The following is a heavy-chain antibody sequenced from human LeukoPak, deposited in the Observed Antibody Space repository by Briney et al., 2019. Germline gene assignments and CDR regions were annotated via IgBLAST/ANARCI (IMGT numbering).Heavy chain of an antibody. CDR1: GYTFTPYG. V-gene: IGHV1-18*01. J-gene: IGHJ4*02. CDR2: ISAYNSNT. CDR3: ARGKASQSTNYFDY. D-gene: IGHD5/OR15-5a*01. Sequence: PSVKVSCKASGYTFTPYGISWVRQAPGQRLEWMGWISAYNSNTNYAQKLQGRVNMTPNTSTSLAYMERRRLRSDDTAVYYCARGKASQSTNYFDYWGQGTLVTVSS.